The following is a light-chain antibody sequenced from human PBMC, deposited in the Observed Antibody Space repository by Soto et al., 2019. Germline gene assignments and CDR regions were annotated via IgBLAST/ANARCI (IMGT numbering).Light chain of an antibody. J-gene: IGKJ4*01. Sequence: DIQMTQSPSSLSASVGDRVTITCQASQDIINYLNWYQQKPGRAPKLLIYEASSLETGVPSRFSGGGSGAHFPFTISSLQPEDFATYCCQQYVNLPLTFGGGTKVEVK. CDR3: QQYVNLPLT. CDR2: EAS. CDR1: QDIINY. V-gene: IGKV1-33*01.